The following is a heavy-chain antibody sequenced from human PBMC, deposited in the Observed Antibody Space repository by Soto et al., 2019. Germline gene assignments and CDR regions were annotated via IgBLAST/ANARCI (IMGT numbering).Heavy chain of an antibody. D-gene: IGHD3-22*01. CDR2: ISSRSSTI. J-gene: IGHJ4*02. CDR1: GFTFRSYS. CDR3: ARVNFYYDSSGSYDPTYLDY. V-gene: IGHV3-48*04. Sequence: GGSLRLSCATSGFTFRSYSMNWVRQAPGKGLEWVSYISSRSSTIFYGDSVTGRFTISRDDAKNSLYLQMNSLRAEDTAVYYCARVNFYYDSSGSYDPTYLDYWGQGALVTVSS.